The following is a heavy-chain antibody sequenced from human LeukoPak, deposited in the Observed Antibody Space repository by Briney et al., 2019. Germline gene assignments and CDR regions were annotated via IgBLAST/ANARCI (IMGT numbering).Heavy chain of an antibody. Sequence: PGGSLRLSCAASGFTFSNYEMNWVRQAPGKGLEWLSYISSSGCTIYYADSVKGRFTVSRDNTKNSLYLQMNSLRAEDTALYYCARASAPPTYYYYYGMDVWGQGTTVTVSS. CDR3: ARASAPPTYYYYYGMDV. J-gene: IGHJ6*02. CDR2: ISSSGCTI. V-gene: IGHV3-48*03. CDR1: GFTFSNYE.